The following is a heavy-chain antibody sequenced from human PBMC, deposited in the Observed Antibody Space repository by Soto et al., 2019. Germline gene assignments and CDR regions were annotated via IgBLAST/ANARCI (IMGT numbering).Heavy chain of an antibody. J-gene: IGHJ3*02. CDR2: ISGSGGST. Sequence: GGSLRLSCAASGFTFSSYAMSWVRQAPGKGLEWVSAISGSGGSTYYADPVKGRFTISRDNSKNTPYLQMNSLRAEDTAVYYCAKGGMVRGVIPRLNAFDIWGQGTMVTVSS. D-gene: IGHD3-10*01. CDR3: AKGGMVRGVIPRLNAFDI. CDR1: GFTFSSYA. V-gene: IGHV3-23*01.